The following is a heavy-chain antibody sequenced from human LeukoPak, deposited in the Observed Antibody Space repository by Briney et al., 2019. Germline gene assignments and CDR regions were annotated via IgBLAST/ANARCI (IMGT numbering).Heavy chain of an antibody. CDR3: AREFRATAMFLDY. CDR2: ISGSSSNV. D-gene: IGHD5-18*01. Sequence: GGSLRLSCAASGFTFSSYEMNWVRQAPGKGLEWISAISGSSSNVYYAASVRGRFTISRDTAENSLYLRLNTMRAEDTAVYYCAREFRATAMFLDYCGQGTLVTVSS. CDR1: GFTFSSYE. J-gene: IGHJ4*02. V-gene: IGHV3-48*03.